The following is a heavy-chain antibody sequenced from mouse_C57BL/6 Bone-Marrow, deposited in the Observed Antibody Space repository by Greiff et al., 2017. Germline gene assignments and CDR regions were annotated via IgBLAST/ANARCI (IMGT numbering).Heavy chain of an antibody. CDR2: IYPRSGNT. CDR1: GYTFTSYG. Sequence: VNLVESGAELARPGASVKLSCKASGYTFTSYGISWVKQRTGQGLEWIGEIYPRSGNTYYNEKFKGKATLTADKSSSTAYMELRSLTSEDSAVYFCARFRSSWFAYWGQGTLVTVSA. V-gene: IGHV1-81*01. D-gene: IGHD3-2*02. J-gene: IGHJ3*01. CDR3: ARFRSSWFAY.